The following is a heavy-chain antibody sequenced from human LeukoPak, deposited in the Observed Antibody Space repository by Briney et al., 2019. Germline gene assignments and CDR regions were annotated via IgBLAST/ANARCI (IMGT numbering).Heavy chain of an antibody. V-gene: IGHV4-39*01. CDR3: AGYVLGYYYYMDV. CDR2: IYYSGST. CDR1: GGSISSSSYY. J-gene: IGHJ6*03. D-gene: IGHD3-3*02. Sequence: SETLSLTCTVSGGSISSSSYYWGWIRQPPGKGLEWIGSIYYSGSTYYNPPLKSRATISVDTSKNQFSLKLSSVTAADTAVYYCAGYVLGYYYYMDVWGKGTTVTVSS.